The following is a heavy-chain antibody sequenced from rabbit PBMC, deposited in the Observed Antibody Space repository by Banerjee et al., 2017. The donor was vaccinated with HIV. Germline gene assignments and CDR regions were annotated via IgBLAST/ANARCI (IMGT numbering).Heavy chain of an antibody. V-gene: IGHV1S47*01. J-gene: IGHJ3*01. CDR2: IDPVFGST. D-gene: IGHD4-1*01. Sequence: QEQLVESGGGLVQPGGSLKLSCKASGFDFSSYGVSWVRQAPGKGLEWIGYIDPVFGSTYYASWVNGRFTISSHNAQNTLYLQLNSLTAADTATYFCVSGWGGGLWGQGTLVTVS. CDR1: GFDFSSYG. CDR3: VSGWGGGL.